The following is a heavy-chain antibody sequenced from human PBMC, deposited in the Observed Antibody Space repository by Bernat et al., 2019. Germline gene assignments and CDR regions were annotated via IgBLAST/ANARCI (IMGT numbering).Heavy chain of an antibody. Sequence: QVQLVQSGAEVKKPGASVKVSCKASGYTFTGYYMHWVRQAPGQGLEWMGWINPNSGGTNYAQKFQGWVTMTRDTSISTAYMELSRLRSDDTAVYYCAREEYIWGSYRPKYYFDYWGQGTLVTVSS. CDR3: AREEYIWGSYRPKYYFDY. CDR1: GYTFTGYY. V-gene: IGHV1-2*04. D-gene: IGHD3-16*02. J-gene: IGHJ4*02. CDR2: INPNSGGT.